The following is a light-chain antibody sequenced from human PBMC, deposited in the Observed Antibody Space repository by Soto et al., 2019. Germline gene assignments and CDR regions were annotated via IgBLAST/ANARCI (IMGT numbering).Light chain of an antibody. J-gene: IGKJ1*01. CDR2: GAS. Sequence: EIVLTQSPGTLSLSPGERATLSCRASQSVSSSYLAWYQQKPGQASRLLIYGASSRATGIPDRFSGSGSGTDFTLTISRLEPEDFAVYYCQQYGSSPVRAFGQGTKVEIK. CDR3: QQYGSSPVRA. V-gene: IGKV3-20*01. CDR1: QSVSSSY.